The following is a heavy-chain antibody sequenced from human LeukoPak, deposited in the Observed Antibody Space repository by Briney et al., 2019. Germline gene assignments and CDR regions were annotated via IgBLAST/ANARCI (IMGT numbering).Heavy chain of an antibody. V-gene: IGHV4-30-4*08. J-gene: IGHJ4*02. Sequence: PSETLSLTCTVSGGSITSSNYYWNWIRQPPGKGLEWIGFIYYSGSTNYNPSLKSRVTISADTSKNRFSLRLSSVTAADTAVYFCAREFAVTKTKIFDYWGQGTLVTVSS. CDR1: GGSITSSNYY. CDR2: IYYSGST. CDR3: AREFAVTKTKIFDY. D-gene: IGHD4-17*01.